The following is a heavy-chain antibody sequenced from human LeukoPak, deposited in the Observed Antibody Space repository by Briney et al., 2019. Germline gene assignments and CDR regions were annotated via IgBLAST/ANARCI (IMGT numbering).Heavy chain of an antibody. CDR3: ARAFSGFWEFDF. V-gene: IGHV4-34*01. D-gene: IGHD3-3*01. CDR2: INFTGNTETGTT. J-gene: IGHJ4*02. CDR1: GASFSSYS. Sequence: SETLSLTCAVSGASFSSYSWNWIRQLPGAGLEWIAEINFTGNTETGTTSYSPSLKSRVTISAETSTNQLSLHLRSATVADTGVYFCARAFSGFWEFDFWGQGTLVTVSS.